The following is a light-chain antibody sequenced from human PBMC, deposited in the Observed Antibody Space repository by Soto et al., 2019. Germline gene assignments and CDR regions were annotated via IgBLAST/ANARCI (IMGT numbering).Light chain of an antibody. Sequence: EIVLTQSPGTLSLSPGERATLSCRSSQSVSSSYLAWYQQKPGQAPRLLIYGASSRATGIPDRFSRSGSGTEFTLTISRLEPDDFEVYYCQQYGSSPTFGGGTKVEIK. J-gene: IGKJ4*01. CDR1: QSVSSSY. CDR3: QQYGSSPT. V-gene: IGKV3-20*01. CDR2: GAS.